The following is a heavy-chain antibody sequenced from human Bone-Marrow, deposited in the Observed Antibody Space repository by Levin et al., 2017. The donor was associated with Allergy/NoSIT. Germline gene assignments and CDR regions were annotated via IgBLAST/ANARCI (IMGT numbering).Heavy chain of an antibody. J-gene: IGHJ4*02. CDR3: AREWSLVAGTDH. Sequence: SCVTSGFSFNKFAMHWVRQAPSRGLEWVSFMSYDGTIQHYAESVKGRFTISRDNSKNTLYLQMNSLRPEDTGVYYCAREWSLVAGTDHWGQGSLVTVSS. CDR2: MSYDGTIQ. D-gene: IGHD6-19*01. V-gene: IGHV3-30*04. CDR1: GFSFNKFA.